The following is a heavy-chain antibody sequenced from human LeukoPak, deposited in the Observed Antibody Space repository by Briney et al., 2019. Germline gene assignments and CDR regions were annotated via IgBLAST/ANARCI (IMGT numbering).Heavy chain of an antibody. CDR3: ARAYYYDSSGYYSIFDY. CDR1: GGSISSGSYY. D-gene: IGHD3-22*01. J-gene: IGHJ4*02. V-gene: IGHV4-61*02. Sequence: SETRSLTCTVSGGSISSGSYYWSWIRQPAGKGLEWIGRIYTSGSTNYNPSLKSRVTISVDTSKNQFSLKLSSVTAADTAVYYCARAYYYDSSGYYSIFDYWGQGTLVTVSS. CDR2: IYTSGST.